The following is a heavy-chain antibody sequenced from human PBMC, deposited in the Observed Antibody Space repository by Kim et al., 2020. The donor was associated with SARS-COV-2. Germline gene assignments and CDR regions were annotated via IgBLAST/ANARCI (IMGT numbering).Heavy chain of an antibody. D-gene: IGHD3-16*01. CDR2: INPNSGDT. CDR1: GYTLTGYQ. Sequence: ASVKVSCKTSGYTLTGYQMHWVRQAPGQGLEWMGRINPNSGDTEYAQKFQGRVTMTRDTSISTVYMEVSGLRSDDSALYYCAREERGDHDWAYFDYWGQG. V-gene: IGHV1-2*06. J-gene: IGHJ4*02. CDR3: AREERGDHDWAYFDY.